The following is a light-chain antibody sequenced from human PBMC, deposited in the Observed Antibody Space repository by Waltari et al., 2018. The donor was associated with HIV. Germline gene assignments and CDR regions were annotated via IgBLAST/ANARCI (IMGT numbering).Light chain of an antibody. V-gene: IGKV3-15*01. CDR2: GAS. J-gene: IGKJ4*01. CDR1: QSVRTS. Sequence: EIVLTQSPATLSVSPGERATLSCRASQSVRTSLAWYQQRPGQPPRLLVYGASTRATDIPARFSGSGSGTDFTLTISSLQSEDFAVYYCQQYYNWPLLTFGGGTKVEI. CDR3: QQYYNWPLLT.